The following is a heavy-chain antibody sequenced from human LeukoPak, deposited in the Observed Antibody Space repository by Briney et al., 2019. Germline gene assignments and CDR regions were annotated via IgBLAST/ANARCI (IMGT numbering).Heavy chain of an antibody. CDR1: GYTFTSYD. Sequence: GASVKVSCKASGYTFTSYDINWVRQATGQGLEWMGWMNPNSGNTGYAQKFQGRVTITRNTSISTAYMELSSLRSEDTAVYYCARDRRRYCSSTSCPPSFSYYYMDVWGKGTTVTVSS. D-gene: IGHD2-2*01. J-gene: IGHJ6*03. CDR3: ARDRRRYCSSTSCPPSFSYYYMDV. CDR2: MNPNSGNT. V-gene: IGHV1-8*03.